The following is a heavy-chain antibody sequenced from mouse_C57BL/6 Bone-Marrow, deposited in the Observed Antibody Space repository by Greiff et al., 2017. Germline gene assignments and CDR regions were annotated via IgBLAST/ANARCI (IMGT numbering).Heavy chain of an antibody. D-gene: IGHD1-1*01. V-gene: IGHV1-81*01. CDR2: IYPRSGNT. Sequence: LQESGAELARPGASVKLSCKASGYTFTSYGISWVKQRTGQGLEWIGEIYPRSGNTYYNEKFKGKATLTADKSSSTAYMELRSLTSEDSAVYFCARKVYYYGSSYHYFDYWGQGTTLTVSS. J-gene: IGHJ2*01. CDR1: GYTFTSYG. CDR3: ARKVYYYGSSYHYFDY.